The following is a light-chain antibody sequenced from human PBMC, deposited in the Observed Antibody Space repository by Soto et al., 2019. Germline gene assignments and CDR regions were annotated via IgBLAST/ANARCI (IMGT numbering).Light chain of an antibody. V-gene: IGLV2-18*02. CDR3: SSYTSSSTYV. CDR1: GRDIGTYNR. Sequence: QSVLAQPPSVSGSPGQSVAISCTGTGRDIGTYNRVSWYQQPPGTAPKLMIYDVSDRPSGVPDRFSGSKSGNTASLTISGLQAEDEADYYCSSYTSSSTYVFGTGTKVTVL. J-gene: IGLJ1*01. CDR2: DVS.